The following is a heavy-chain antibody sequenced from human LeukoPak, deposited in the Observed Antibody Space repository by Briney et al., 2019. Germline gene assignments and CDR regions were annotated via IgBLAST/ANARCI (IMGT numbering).Heavy chain of an antibody. J-gene: IGHJ4*02. V-gene: IGHV1-2*02. CDR2: INPNSGGT. CDR3: ARWRMRAAAGTGYYFDY. CDR1: GYTLTGYY. Sequence: ASVKVSCKASGYTLTGYYMHWVRPAPGQGREWMGWINPNSGGTNYAQKIQGRVTMTRDTSISTAYMELSRLSSDDTAVYYCARWRMRAAAGTGYYFDYWGQGTLVTVSS. D-gene: IGHD6-13*01.